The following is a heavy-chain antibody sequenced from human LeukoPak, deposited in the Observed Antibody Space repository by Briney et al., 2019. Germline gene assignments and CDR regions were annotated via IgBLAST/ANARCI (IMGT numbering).Heavy chain of an antibody. Sequence: KSSETLSLTCTVSGGSISSSSYYWGWIRQPPGKGLEWIGSIYYSGSTYYNPSLKSRVTISVDTSKNQFSLKLSSVTAADTAVYYCAKTYSSGWHPNAFDIWGQGTMVTVSS. CDR2: IYYSGST. CDR3: AKTYSSGWHPNAFDI. CDR1: GGSISSSSYY. D-gene: IGHD6-19*01. J-gene: IGHJ3*02. V-gene: IGHV4-39*01.